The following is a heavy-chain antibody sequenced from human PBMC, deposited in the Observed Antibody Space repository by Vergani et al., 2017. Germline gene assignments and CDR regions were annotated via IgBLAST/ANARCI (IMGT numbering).Heavy chain of an antibody. Sequence: QVQLVESGGGLIQPGGSLRLSCAASGFTFSSYGMHWVRRAPGKGLEGVAVIWYEGSNKYYADSVKGRFTSSRDNSKNTLYLQMNSLRAEESAVYYCARGTWSVPRHYFDYWGQGILVTVSS. CDR1: GFTFSSYG. D-gene: IGHD3-3*01. CDR3: ARGTWSVPRHYFDY. J-gene: IGHJ4*02. V-gene: IGHV3-33*01. CDR2: IWYEGSNK.